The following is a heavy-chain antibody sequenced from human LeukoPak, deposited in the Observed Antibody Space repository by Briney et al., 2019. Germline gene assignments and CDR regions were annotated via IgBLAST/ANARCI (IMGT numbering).Heavy chain of an antibody. CDR2: THPSGGST. CDR3: DRDLRELPRADAFDF. J-gene: IGHJ3*01. D-gene: IGHD1-26*01. CDR1: GYTFTSYY. Sequence: ASVKVSCRASGYTFTSYYMHLVRQAPGQGLEWMGLTHPSGGSTSHAQKFQGRVTITRDTSTSTRYMELSSRRSEDTAVYYCDRDLRELPRADAFDFWGQGTMVTVSS. V-gene: IGHV1-46*03.